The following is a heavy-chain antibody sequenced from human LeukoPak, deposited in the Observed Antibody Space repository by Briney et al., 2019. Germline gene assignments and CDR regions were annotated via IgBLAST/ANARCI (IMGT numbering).Heavy chain of an antibody. CDR2: ISSSSSYI. V-gene: IGHV3-21*01. Sequence: GGSLRLSCAASGFTSSSYSMNWVRQAPGKGLEWVSSISSSSSYIYYADSVKGRFTISRDNAKNSLYLQMNSLRAEDTAVYYCARGGYSSSWYIDYWGQGTLVTVSS. CDR1: GFTSSSYS. J-gene: IGHJ4*02. CDR3: ARGGYSSSWYIDY. D-gene: IGHD6-13*01.